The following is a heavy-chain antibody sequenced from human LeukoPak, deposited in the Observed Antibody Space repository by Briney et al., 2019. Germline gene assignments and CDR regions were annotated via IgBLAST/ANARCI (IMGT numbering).Heavy chain of an antibody. J-gene: IGHJ4*02. D-gene: IGHD2-15*01. Sequence: GGSLRLSCAASGFIFRNYAMSWVRQAPGKGPEWVSAIGNNGGYIYYADSVKGRFTISRDNSKNTLFLLMNSLRAEDTAVYYCAKDTAAVVGHDFDYWGQGTLVTVSS. V-gene: IGHV3-23*01. CDR3: AKDTAAVVGHDFDY. CDR2: IGNNGGYI. CDR1: GFIFRNYA.